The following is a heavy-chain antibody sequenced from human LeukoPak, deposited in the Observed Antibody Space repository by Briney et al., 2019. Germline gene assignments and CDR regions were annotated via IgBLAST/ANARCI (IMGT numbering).Heavy chain of an antibody. D-gene: IGHD6-13*01. CDR3: ARDSVAAAGISDAFDI. J-gene: IGHJ3*02. Sequence: ASVKVSCKASGYTFTSYGISWVRQAPGQGLEWMGWISAYDGNTNYAQKLQGRVTMTTDTSTSTAYMELRSLRSDDTAVYYCARDSVAAAGISDAFDIWGQGTMVTVSS. CDR1: GYTFTSYG. CDR2: ISAYDGNT. V-gene: IGHV1-18*01.